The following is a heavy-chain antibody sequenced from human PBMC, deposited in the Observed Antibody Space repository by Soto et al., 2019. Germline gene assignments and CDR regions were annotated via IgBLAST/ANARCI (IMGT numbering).Heavy chain of an antibody. Sequence: QVQLQESGPGLVKPSETLSLTCTVSGDSISNFYWSWIRQPTGKGLEPLGRISARGRTNYNPSLQSRVAMSLDTSTNQFSLRLTSLSAADTAVYFCARGMGRYFDLWGRGTLVTVFS. J-gene: IGHJ2*01. CDR2: ISARGRT. V-gene: IGHV4-4*07. CDR3: ARGMGRYFDL. CDR1: GDSISNFY. D-gene: IGHD2-8*01.